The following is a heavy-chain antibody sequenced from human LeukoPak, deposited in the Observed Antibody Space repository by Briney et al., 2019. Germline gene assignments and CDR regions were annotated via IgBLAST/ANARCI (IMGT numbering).Heavy chain of an antibody. CDR2: MNPNSGNT. CDR1: GYTFTSYD. V-gene: IGHV1-8*01. J-gene: IGHJ4*02. D-gene: IGHD3-10*01. Sequence: ASVKVSCKASGYTFTSYDINWVRQATGQGLEWMGWMNPNSGNTGYAQKFQGRVTMTRNTSISTAYMELSSLRSDDTAVYYCARLLLWFGELLPVYFDYWGQGTLVTVSS. CDR3: ARLLLWFGELLPVYFDY.